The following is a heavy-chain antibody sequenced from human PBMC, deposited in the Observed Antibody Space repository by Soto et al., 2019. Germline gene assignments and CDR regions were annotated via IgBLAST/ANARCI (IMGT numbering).Heavy chain of an antibody. CDR1: GGTFSSYA. CDR3: AREGFRSAAKYGSGSYYNNFDY. V-gene: IGHV1-69*13. CDR2: IIPIFGTA. Sequence: SVKVSCKASGGTFSSYAISWVRQAPGQGLEWMGGIIPIFGTANYAQKFQGRVTITADESTSTAYMELSSLRSEDTAVYYCAREGFRSAAKYGSGSYYNNFDYWGQGXLVTVSS. J-gene: IGHJ4*02. D-gene: IGHD3-10*01.